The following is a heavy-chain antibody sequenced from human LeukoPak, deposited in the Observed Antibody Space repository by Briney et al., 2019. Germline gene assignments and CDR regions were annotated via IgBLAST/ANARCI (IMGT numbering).Heavy chain of an antibody. CDR1: GFTFSSYW. Sequence: GGSLRLSCAASGFTFSSYWMHWVRQAPGKGLVWVSRINSDGSSTDYADSVKGRFTISRDNAKNTLYLQMNSLRAEDTAIYYCGRVVTTSEDWGQGILVTVST. D-gene: IGHD1-14*01. CDR3: GRVVTTSED. J-gene: IGHJ4*02. CDR2: INSDGSST. V-gene: IGHV3-74*01.